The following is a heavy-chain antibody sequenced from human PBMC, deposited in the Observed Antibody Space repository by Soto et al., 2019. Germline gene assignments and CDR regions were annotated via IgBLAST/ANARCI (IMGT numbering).Heavy chain of an antibody. CDR3: AKGLGGSGSLTPRVDF. CDR2: ISGGGDTT. D-gene: IGHD3-10*01. V-gene: IGHV3-23*01. CDR1: GFTFNNYA. Sequence: EVQLLESGGGLVQPGGSLRLSCAASGFTFNNYAMTWVRQAPGKGLEWVSAISGGGDTTSYADSVKGRFTVSRDGSKKTMYLQMSSLSAEDTALYYCAKGLGGSGSLTPRVDFWGQGTLVTVSS. J-gene: IGHJ4*02.